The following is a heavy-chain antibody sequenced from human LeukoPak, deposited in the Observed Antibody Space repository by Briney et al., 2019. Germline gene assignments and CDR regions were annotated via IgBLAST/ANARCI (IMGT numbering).Heavy chain of an antibody. CDR2: INPSGGST. Sequence: ASVKVSCKASGYTFTNYYIYWVRQAPGQGLECMGIINPSGGSTSYAQKFQGRVTMTRDMSTSTVYMELSSLRSEDTAVYYCARDLHRGVVRGAPHYYYYWDVWGKGTRVTISS. V-gene: IGHV1-46*01. D-gene: IGHD3-10*01. J-gene: IGHJ6*03. CDR1: GYTFTNYY. CDR3: ARDLHRGVVRGAPHYYYYWDV.